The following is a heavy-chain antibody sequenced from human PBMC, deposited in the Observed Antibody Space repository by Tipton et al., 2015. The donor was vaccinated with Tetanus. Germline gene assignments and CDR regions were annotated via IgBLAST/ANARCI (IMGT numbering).Heavy chain of an antibody. D-gene: IGHD1-26*01. V-gene: IGHV4-31*03. Sequence: TLSLTCSVSGASISSGGYFWNWIRHRPGKGLEWIGYIYYSGSTFYNPSLKSRVNISVDTSKNQFSLRLTSVTAADTAVYYCARDGGSYYTDCWGQGTLVTVSS. CDR3: ARDGGSYYTDC. CDR2: IYYSGST. J-gene: IGHJ4*02. CDR1: GASISSGGYF.